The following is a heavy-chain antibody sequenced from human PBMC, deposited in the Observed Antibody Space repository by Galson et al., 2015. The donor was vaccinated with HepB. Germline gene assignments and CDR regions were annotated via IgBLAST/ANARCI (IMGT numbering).Heavy chain of an antibody. J-gene: IGHJ4*02. Sequence: SLRLSCAASGFTFSSYGMHWVRQAPGKGLEWVAVIWYDGSNKYYADSVKGRFTISRDNSKNTLYLQMNSLRAEDTAVYYCARGVKALGSRYYFDYWGQGTLVTVSS. V-gene: IGHV3-33*08. CDR3: ARGVKALGSRYYFDY. CDR2: IWYDGSNK. CDR1: GFTFSSYG. D-gene: IGHD3-16*01.